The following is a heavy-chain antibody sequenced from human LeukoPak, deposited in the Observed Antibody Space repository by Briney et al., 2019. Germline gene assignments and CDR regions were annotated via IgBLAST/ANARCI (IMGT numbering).Heavy chain of an antibody. CDR3: AGGALFYYDSSGGDY. CDR1: GFTFSSYT. CDR2: ISTSSSYI. V-gene: IGHV3-21*01. Sequence: GGSLRLSCAASGFTFSSYTMNWVRQAPGKGLEWVSSISTSSSYIYYADSVKGRFTISRDNAKNSLYLQMNSLRAEDTAVHYCAGGALFYYDSSGGDYWGQGTLVTVSS. J-gene: IGHJ4*02. D-gene: IGHD3-22*01.